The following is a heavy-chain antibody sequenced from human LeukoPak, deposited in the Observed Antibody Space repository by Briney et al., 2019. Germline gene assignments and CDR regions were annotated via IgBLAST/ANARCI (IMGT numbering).Heavy chain of an antibody. V-gene: IGHV4-59*01. CDR3: ARETYGDYEVGMDV. J-gene: IGHJ6*04. CDR2: IYYSGST. CDR1: GGSISSYY. D-gene: IGHD4-17*01. Sequence: PSETLSLTCTVSGGSISSYYWSWIRRPPGKGLEWIGYIYYSGSTNDNPSLKSRVTISVDTSKNQFSLKLSSVTAADTAVYYCARETYGDYEVGMDVWGKGTTVTVSS.